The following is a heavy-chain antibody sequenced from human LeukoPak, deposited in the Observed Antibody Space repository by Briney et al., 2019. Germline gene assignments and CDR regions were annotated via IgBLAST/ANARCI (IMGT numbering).Heavy chain of an antibody. CDR3: ARIFYDSGAYYSDY. V-gene: IGHV3-48*04. CDR2: IGSTTSTI. D-gene: IGHD3-22*01. J-gene: IGHJ4*02. CDR1: GFTFNNYN. Sequence: GGSLRLSCATSGFTFNNYNMNWVRQAPGKGLEWVAYIGSTTSTIYYAGSVKGRFTISRDDAKNSLYLQLNSLRVEDTAVYYCARIFYDSGAYYSDYWGQGTLLTVSS.